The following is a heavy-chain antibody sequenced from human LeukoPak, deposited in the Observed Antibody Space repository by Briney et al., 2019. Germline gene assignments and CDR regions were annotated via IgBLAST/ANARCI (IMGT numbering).Heavy chain of an antibody. CDR2: IIPILGIA. J-gene: IGHJ4*02. CDR1: GGTFSSYA. Sequence: GASVKVSCKASGGTFSSYAISWVRQAPGQGLEWMGRIIPILGIANYAQRFQGRVTITADKSTSTAYMELSSLRSGDTAVYYCARVQTYYYDSSGYFLDYWGQGTLVTVSS. CDR3: ARVQTYYYDSSGYFLDY. D-gene: IGHD3-22*01. V-gene: IGHV1-69*04.